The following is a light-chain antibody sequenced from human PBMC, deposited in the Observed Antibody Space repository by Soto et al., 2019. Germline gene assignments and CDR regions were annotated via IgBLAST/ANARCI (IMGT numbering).Light chain of an antibody. J-gene: IGKJ1*01. CDR2: GTS. CDR1: QTISSNN. V-gene: IGKV3-20*01. CDR3: QQYRSWT. Sequence: EIVLTQSPGTLSVSPGERATLSCRASQTISSNNLAWYQQKPGQAPSLLIYGTSSRATGIPDRFSGSGSGTDFTLTSSRLEPEDSAIYYCQQYRSWTFGQGTKVEIQ.